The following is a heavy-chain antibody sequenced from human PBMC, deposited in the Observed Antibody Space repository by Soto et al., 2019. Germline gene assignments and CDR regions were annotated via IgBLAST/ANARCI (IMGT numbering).Heavy chain of an antibody. V-gene: IGHV4-59*01. J-gene: IGHJ4*02. Sequence: SETLSLTCTVSGGSISSYYWSWIRQPPGKGLEWIGYIYYSGSTNYNPSLKSRVTISVDTSKNQFSLKLSSVTAADTAVYYCARAGTYSGYDGNQLDYWGQGTLVTVSS. CDR2: IYYSGST. D-gene: IGHD5-12*01. CDR3: ARAGTYSGYDGNQLDY. CDR1: GGSISSYY.